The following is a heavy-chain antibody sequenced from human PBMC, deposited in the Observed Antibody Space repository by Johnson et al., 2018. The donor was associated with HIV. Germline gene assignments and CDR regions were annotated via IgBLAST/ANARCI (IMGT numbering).Heavy chain of an antibody. J-gene: IGHJ3*02. CDR1: GFTFSNAW. D-gene: IGHD3-3*01. CDR3: TTEGMVADDNFWRCYAFDI. CDR2: IKSKTAGGTT. V-gene: IGHV3-15*01. Sequence: VQLVESGGGLVKPGGSLRLSCAASGFTFSNAWMNWVRQAPGKGLEWVGHIKSKTAGGTTDYAGSVKGRFTISRDDSRNTLYLQMTSLKTEDTALYFCTTEGMVADDNFWRCYAFDIWGQGTMVTVS.